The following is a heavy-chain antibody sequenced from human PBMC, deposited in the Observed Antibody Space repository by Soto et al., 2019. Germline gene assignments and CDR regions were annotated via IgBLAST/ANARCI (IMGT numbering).Heavy chain of an antibody. Sequence: QVQLVQSGAEVKKPGASVKVSCKPSGYTFTSYHISWVRQAPGQGHEWMGWISAYNTNTNYAQKFQGRVTMTTDTLTSTAYMELRSLRSHATAVYYCARDAPTTDYWGQGTLVTVSS. V-gene: IGHV1-18*01. CDR2: ISAYNTNT. CDR1: GYTFTSYH. J-gene: IGHJ4*02. CDR3: ARDAPTTDY. D-gene: IGHD1-7*01.